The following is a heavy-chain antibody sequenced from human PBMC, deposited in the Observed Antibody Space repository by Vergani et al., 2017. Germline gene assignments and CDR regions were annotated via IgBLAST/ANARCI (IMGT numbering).Heavy chain of an antibody. V-gene: IGHV1-3*04. Sequence: QVQLVQSGAEVKKPGSSVKVSCKASGGTFSSYAISWVRQAPGQALEWMGWINTGNGNTKYSQKFQGRVTITRDTSASTAYMELSSLRSEDTAVYYCARDDLLWSLYGMDVWGQGP. D-gene: IGHD2-2*01. CDR1: GGTFSSYA. CDR3: ARDDLLWSLYGMDV. CDR2: INTGNGNT. J-gene: IGHJ6*02.